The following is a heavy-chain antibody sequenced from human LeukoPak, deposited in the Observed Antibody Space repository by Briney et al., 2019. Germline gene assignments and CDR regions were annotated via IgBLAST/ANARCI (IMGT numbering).Heavy chain of an antibody. J-gene: IGHJ4*02. Sequence: GGSLRLSCAASGFTFENYWMSWVRQAPGKGLEWVANIKQDGSEKFYVDSVKGRFTISRDNAKNSLSLQMSSLRVEDTAVYYCTRKLSPPDYWGRGTLVTVSS. D-gene: IGHD4-23*01. CDR2: IKQDGSEK. CDR3: TRKLSPPDY. V-gene: IGHV3-7*01. CDR1: GFTFENYW.